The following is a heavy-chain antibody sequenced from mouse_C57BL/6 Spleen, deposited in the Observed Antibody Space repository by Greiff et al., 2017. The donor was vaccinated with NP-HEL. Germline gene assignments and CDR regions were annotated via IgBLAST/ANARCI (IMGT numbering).Heavy chain of an antibody. CDR3: ARQPYGSSYADYFDY. Sequence: QVQLKESGAELVKPGASVKISCKASGYAFSSYWMNWVKQRPGKGLEWIGQIYPGDGDTNYNGKFKGKATLTADKSSSTAYMPLSSLTSEDSAVYFCARQPYGSSYADYFDYWGQVTTLTVSS. V-gene: IGHV1-80*01. CDR2: IYPGDGDT. CDR1: GYAFSSYW. J-gene: IGHJ2*01. D-gene: IGHD1-1*01.